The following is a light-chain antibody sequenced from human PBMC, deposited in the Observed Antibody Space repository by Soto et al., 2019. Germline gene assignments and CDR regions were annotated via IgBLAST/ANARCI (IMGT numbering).Light chain of an antibody. V-gene: IGKV1-5*01. CDR3: QQYNSYPHT. CDR1: QSISSW. Sequence: DIPMTQSPSTLSASVGDRVTITCRASQSISSWLAWYQQKPGKAPKLLIYDASSLESGVPSRFSGSVSGTEFTLTISSLQPDDFASYYCQQYNSYPHTFGQGTKLEIK. CDR2: DAS. J-gene: IGKJ2*01.